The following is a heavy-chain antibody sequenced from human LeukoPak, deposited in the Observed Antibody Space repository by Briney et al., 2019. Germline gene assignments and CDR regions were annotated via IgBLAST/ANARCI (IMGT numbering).Heavy chain of an antibody. D-gene: IGHD5-18*01. CDR3: AKDLRGYSYGLFDY. CDR2: ISGSGGST. Sequence: GGSLRLSCAASGFTFSSYVMSWVRQAPGKGLEWVSAISGSGGSTYYADSVKGRFTISRDNSKNTLYLQMNSLRAEDTAVYYCAKDLRGYSYGLFDYWGQGTLVTVSS. J-gene: IGHJ4*02. CDR1: GFTFSSYV. V-gene: IGHV3-23*01.